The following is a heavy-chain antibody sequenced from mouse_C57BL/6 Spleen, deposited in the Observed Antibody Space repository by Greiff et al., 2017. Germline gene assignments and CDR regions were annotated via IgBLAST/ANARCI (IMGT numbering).Heavy chain of an antibody. CDR3: SRNYYGSSLWYFDY. D-gene: IGHD1-1*01. J-gene: IGHJ2*01. CDR2: IWSGGST. CDR1: GFSLTSYG. Sequence: QVQLQQSGPGLVQPSQSLSITCTVSGFSLTSYGVHWVRQSPGKGLEWLGVIWSGGSTDYNAAFISRLSISKDNSKSQVFCKMNSLQADDTAIYYCSRNYYGSSLWYFDYWCQGTTLTVSS. V-gene: IGHV2-2*01.